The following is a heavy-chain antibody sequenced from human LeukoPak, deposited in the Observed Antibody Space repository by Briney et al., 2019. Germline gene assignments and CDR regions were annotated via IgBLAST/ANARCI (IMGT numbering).Heavy chain of an antibody. Sequence: GGSLRLSCAASGFIFSFYCMHWVRQAPGKGPMWVSRICPDGTGISYADSVKARFTTSRDNAKNTVYLQMNSLRGEDTAVYYCVRDFRSADYWGQGTLVTVSS. J-gene: IGHJ4*02. V-gene: IGHV3-74*01. CDR3: VRDFRSADY. CDR1: GFIFSFYC. CDR2: ICPDGTGI.